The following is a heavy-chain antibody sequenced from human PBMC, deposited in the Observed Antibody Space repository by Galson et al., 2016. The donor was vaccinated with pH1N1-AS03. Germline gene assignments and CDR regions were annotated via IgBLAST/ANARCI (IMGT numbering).Heavy chain of an antibody. J-gene: IGHJ4*02. CDR2: ISGSGGTT. D-gene: IGHD6-19*01. CDR1: GFTFSSYA. Sequence: SLRLSCAASGFTFSSYALSWVRQAPGKGLEWVSTISGSGGTTYYADSVKGRFTISRDNSKNTLYLQMNSLRAEDTAVYYCAERVAVAGTSPGYYFDYWGQGTLVTGSS. CDR3: AERVAVAGTSPGYYFDY. V-gene: IGHV3-23*01.